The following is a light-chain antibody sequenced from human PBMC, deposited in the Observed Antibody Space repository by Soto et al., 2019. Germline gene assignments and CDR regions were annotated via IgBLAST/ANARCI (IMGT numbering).Light chain of an antibody. CDR1: QSVSSSY. Sequence: EIVLTQSPDTLSLSPGERATLSCRASQSVSSSYLAWYQQKPGQAPRLLIYGASSRATGIPDRFSGGRSGTDFTLTLSRVEPEDFAVYYCQQYGSSSYTFGQGTKLEIK. V-gene: IGKV3-20*01. CDR2: GAS. CDR3: QQYGSSSYT. J-gene: IGKJ2*01.